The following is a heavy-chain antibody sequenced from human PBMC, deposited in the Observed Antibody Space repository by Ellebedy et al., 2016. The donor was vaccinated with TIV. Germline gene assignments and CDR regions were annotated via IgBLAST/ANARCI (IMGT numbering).Heavy chain of an antibody. Sequence: GESLKISCAASGFTFSSYTMNWVRQAPGKGLEWVSYISPTSGPIYYADSVKGRFTISRDNAKNSLFLQMNSLRAEDTAVYYCARGATSSGYFAFDIWGQGTMVTVSS. CDR3: ARGATSSGYFAFDI. D-gene: IGHD3-22*01. CDR2: ISPTSGPI. V-gene: IGHV3-48*04. CDR1: GFTFSSYT. J-gene: IGHJ3*02.